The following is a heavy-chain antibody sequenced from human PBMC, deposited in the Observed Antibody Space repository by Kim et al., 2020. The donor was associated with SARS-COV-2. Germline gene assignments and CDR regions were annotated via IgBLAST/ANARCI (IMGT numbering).Heavy chain of an antibody. CDR2: ICYTGKT. CDR1: GGSINNFC. D-gene: IGHD4-17*01. V-gene: IGHV4-59*13. CDR3: ARQGYSDWTSYYYGMDV. J-gene: IGHJ6*01. Sequence: SETLSLTCTVSGGSINNFCWNWIRQAPGKGLEWVGYICYTGKTNYNSSLKSRVILSLDTTKKQLSLKMWSLTAADTAVYYCARQGYSDWTSYYYGMDVWG.